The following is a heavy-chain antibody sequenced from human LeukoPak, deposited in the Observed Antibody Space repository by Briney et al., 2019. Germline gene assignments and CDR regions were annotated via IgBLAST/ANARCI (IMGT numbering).Heavy chain of an antibody. CDR3: ARDLEVRGGAAAGRPYYYYYAMDV. CDR1: GFTVSSNY. Sequence: GGSLRLSCAASGFTVSSNYMSWVRQAPGKGLEWFSVVYRAGRTYYADSVKGRFTISRDNSKNTMYLQMNSLRAEDTAVYYCARDLEVRGGAAAGRPYYYYYAMDVWGQGTTVTVSS. V-gene: IGHV3-53*01. J-gene: IGHJ6*02. CDR2: VYRAGRT. D-gene: IGHD6-13*01.